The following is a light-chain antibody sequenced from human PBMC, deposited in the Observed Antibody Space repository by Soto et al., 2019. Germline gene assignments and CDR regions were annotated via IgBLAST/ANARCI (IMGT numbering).Light chain of an antibody. CDR2: VAS. V-gene: IGKV1-33*01. J-gene: IGKJ4*01. CDR1: QDINSY. Sequence: DIQMTQSPSSLSAYVGDRVTITCQASQDINSYLIWYQQKQGKVPKVLIYVASNLETGVPSRFSGSGSGTDFAFTISSLQPEDIATYYCQQYDSLPLTFGGGTKVHI. CDR3: QQYDSLPLT.